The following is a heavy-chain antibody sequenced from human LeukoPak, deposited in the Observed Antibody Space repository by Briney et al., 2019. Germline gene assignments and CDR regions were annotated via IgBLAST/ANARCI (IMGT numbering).Heavy chain of an antibody. D-gene: IGHD4-17*01. CDR3: ARASDYGDYFSGMDV. Sequence: PGGSLRLSCAASGFTFSSYSMNWVRQPPGKGLEWVSSISSSSSYIYYADSVKGRFTISRDNAKNSVYLQMNSLRVEDRAVYYCARASDYGDYFSGMDVWGQGTTVTVSS. CDR2: ISSSSSYI. J-gene: IGHJ6*02. V-gene: IGHV3-21*01. CDR1: GFTFSSYS.